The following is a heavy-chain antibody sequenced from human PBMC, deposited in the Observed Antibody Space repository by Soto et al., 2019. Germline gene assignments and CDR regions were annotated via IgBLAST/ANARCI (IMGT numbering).Heavy chain of an antibody. D-gene: IGHD6-19*01. V-gene: IGHV3-53*01. J-gene: IGHJ4*02. CDR2: IYSGGST. Sequence: GGSLRLSCAASGFTVSDNYMSWVRQAPGKGLEWVSVIYSGGSTYYADSVKGRFTISRDNSKNTLYLQMNSLRAEDTAVYYCAIPSGSTGWPYLFDYWGQGTLVTVSS. CDR1: GFTVSDNY. CDR3: AIPSGSTGWPYLFDY.